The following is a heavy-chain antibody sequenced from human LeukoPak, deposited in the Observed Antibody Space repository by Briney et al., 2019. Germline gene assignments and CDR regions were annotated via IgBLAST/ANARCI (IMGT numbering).Heavy chain of an antibody. CDR3: ARAFYLTGYYPPGY. Sequence: GASVKVSCKASGGTFSSYAISWVRQAPGQGLEWMGGIIPIFGTANYAQKFQGRVTITADGSTSTAYMELSSLRSEDTAVYYCARAFYLTGYYPPGYWGQGTLVTVSS. CDR1: GGTFSSYA. J-gene: IGHJ4*02. CDR2: IIPIFGTA. D-gene: IGHD3-9*01. V-gene: IGHV1-69*01.